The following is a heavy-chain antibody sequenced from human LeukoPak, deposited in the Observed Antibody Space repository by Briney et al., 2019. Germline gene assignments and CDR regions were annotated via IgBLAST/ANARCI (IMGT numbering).Heavy chain of an antibody. J-gene: IGHJ4*02. V-gene: IGHV1-2*06. CDR1: GYTFTGYY. CDR3: ARRGYSGYDEFDY. D-gene: IGHD5-12*01. Sequence: ASVKVSCKASGYTFTGYYMHWVRQAPGQGLEWMGRINPNSGGTNYAQKFQGRVTMTRDTSISTAYMELSRLRSDDTAVYYCARRGYSGYDEFDYWGQGTLVTVPS. CDR2: INPNSGGT.